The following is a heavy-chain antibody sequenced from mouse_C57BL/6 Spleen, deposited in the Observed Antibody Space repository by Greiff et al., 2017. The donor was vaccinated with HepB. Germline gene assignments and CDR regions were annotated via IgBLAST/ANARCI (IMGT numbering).Heavy chain of an antibody. CDR1: GYTFTSYW. J-gene: IGHJ4*01. D-gene: IGHD2-2*01. CDR2: IYPGNSDT. CDR3: TRGDGYDGGYAMDY. Sequence: EVQLQESGTVLARPGASVKMSCKTSGYTFTSYWMHWVKQRPGQGLEWIGAIYPGNSDTSYNQKFKGKAKLTAVTSASTAYMELSSLTNEDSAVYYCTRGDGYDGGYAMDYWGQGTSVTVSS. V-gene: IGHV1-5*01.